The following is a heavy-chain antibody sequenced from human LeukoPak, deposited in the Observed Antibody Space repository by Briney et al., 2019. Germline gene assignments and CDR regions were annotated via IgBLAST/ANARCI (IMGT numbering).Heavy chain of an antibody. D-gene: IGHD2-21*02. Sequence: GASVKVSCKASGYTFTGYYMHWVRQAPGQGLEWMGWINPNSGGTNYAQKFQGRVTMTRNTSISTAYMELSSLRSEDTAVYYCARAAVVTALGRWFDPWGQGTLVTVSS. J-gene: IGHJ5*02. CDR3: ARAAVVTALGRWFDP. CDR2: INPNSGGT. CDR1: GYTFTGYY. V-gene: IGHV1-2*02.